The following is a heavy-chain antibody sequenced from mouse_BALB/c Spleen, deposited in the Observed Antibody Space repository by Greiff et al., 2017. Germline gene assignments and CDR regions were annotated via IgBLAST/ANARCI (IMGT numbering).Heavy chain of an antibody. V-gene: IGHV1S22*01. CDR3: TGGSYAMDY. J-gene: IGHJ4*01. Sequence: LQHPGSELVRPGASVKLSCKASGYTFTSYWMHWVKQRPGQGLEWIGNIYPGSGSTNYDEKFKSKATLTVDTSSSTAYMQLSSLTSEDSAVYYCTGGSYAMDYWGQGTSVTVSS. CDR2: IYPGSGST. CDR1: GYTFTSYW.